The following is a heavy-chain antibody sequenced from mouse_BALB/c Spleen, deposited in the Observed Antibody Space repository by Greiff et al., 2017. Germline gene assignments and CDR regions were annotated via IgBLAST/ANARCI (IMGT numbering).Heavy chain of an antibody. D-gene: IGHD1-1*01. CDR1: GFTFSSFG. CDR2: ISSGSSTI. Sequence: EVNVVESGGGLVQPGGSRKLSCAASGFTFSSFGMHWVRQAPEKGLEWVAYISSGSSTIYYADTVKGRFTISRDNPKNTLFLQMTSLRSEDTAMYYCARGDITTVVAPPFAYWGQGTLVTVSA. J-gene: IGHJ3*01. CDR3: ARGDITTVVAPPFAY. V-gene: IGHV5-17*02.